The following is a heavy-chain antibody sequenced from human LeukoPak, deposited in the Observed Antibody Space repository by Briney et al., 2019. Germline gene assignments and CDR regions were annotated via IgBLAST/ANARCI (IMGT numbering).Heavy chain of an antibody. J-gene: IGHJ6*02. Sequence: PGGSLRLSREASGFTFSNYGMHWVRQAPGKGLEWVAVITSDGTTKYYGDSVKGRFTVSRDSSKNTLYLDLNSLRAEDTAVYYCAKPYCRATRCYLYLYGMDVWGQGTTVIVSS. D-gene: IGHD2-2*01. V-gene: IGHV3-30*18. CDR2: ITSDGTTK. CDR3: AKPYCRATRCYLYLYGMDV. CDR1: GFTFSNYG.